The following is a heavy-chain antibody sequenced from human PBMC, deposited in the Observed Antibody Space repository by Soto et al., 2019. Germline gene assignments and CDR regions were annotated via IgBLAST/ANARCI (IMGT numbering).Heavy chain of an antibody. CDR3: ATGSFTSTGGRIGYHYNAMDV. CDR2: IIPIFGPA. Sequence: SVKVSCKSSGGTFSSHSINWVRQALGQGLEWMGGIIPIFGPANFAKKFQGRVTITADESTTTAYMELSSLTSEDTAVYYCATGSFTSTGGRIGYHYNAMDVWGQGTTVTVSS. D-gene: IGHD1-1*01. J-gene: IGHJ6*02. V-gene: IGHV1-69*13. CDR1: GGTFSSHS.